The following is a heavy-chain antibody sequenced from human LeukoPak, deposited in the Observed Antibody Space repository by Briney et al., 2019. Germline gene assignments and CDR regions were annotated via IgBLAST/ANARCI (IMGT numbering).Heavy chain of an antibody. CDR1: GGSFSGYY. V-gene: IGHV4-34*01. Sequence: SETLSLTCAVYGGSFSGYYWSWIRQPPGKGLEWIGEINHSGSTNYNPSLKSRVTISVDTSKNRFSLKLSSVTAADTAVYYCARGFGYSMLYYYYYMDVWGKGTTVTVSS. CDR2: INHSGST. CDR3: ARGFGYSMLYYYYYMDV. D-gene: IGHD4-11*01. J-gene: IGHJ6*03.